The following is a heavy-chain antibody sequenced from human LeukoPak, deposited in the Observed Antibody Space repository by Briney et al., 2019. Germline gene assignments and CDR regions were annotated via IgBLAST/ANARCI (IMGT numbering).Heavy chain of an antibody. CDR2: MSPNSGNT. Sequence: SVKVSCKASGYTFTSYDINWVRQATGQGPEWMGWMSPNSGNTGYAQKFQGRVTMTRSTSMSTAYMELSSLRSEDTAVYYCARGPPNWGYDYWGQGTLVTVSS. V-gene: IGHV1-8*01. CDR1: GYTFTSYD. CDR3: ARGPPNWGYDY. D-gene: IGHD7-27*01. J-gene: IGHJ4*02.